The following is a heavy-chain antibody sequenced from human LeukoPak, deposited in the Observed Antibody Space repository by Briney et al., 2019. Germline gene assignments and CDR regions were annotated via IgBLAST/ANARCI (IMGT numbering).Heavy chain of an antibody. V-gene: IGHV1-18*01. CDR1: GYTFTSYG. CDR2: ISAYNGNT. CDR3: ARGDLITIFGVVITHFDY. D-gene: IGHD3-3*01. Sequence: ASVKVSCKASGYTFTSYGISWVRQAPGQGLEWMGWISAYNGNTNYAQKLQGRVTMTTDTSTSTAYMELRSLRSDDTAVYYCARGDLITIFGVVITHFDYWGQGTLVTVSS. J-gene: IGHJ4*02.